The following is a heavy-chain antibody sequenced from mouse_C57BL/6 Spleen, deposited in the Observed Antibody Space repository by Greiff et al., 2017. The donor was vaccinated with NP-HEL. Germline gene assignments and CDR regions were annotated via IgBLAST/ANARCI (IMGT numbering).Heavy chain of an antibody. Sequence: VQLVESGAELARPGASVKLSCKASGYTFPSYGISWVKQRTGQGLEWIGEIYPRSGNTYYNEKFKGKATLTADKSSSTAYMERRSLTSEDSAVYFCARGDSSGYGAYWGQGTLVTVSA. J-gene: IGHJ3*01. CDR3: ARGDSSGYGAY. CDR2: IYPRSGNT. V-gene: IGHV1-81*01. D-gene: IGHD3-2*02. CDR1: GYTFPSYG.